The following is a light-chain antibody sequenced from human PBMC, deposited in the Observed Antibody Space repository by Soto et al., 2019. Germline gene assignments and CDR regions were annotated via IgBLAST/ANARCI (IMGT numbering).Light chain of an antibody. J-gene: IGKJ4*01. V-gene: IGKV3-15*01. CDR1: QSVYST. CDR3: QQYSKWPLT. CDR2: GAF. Sequence: EIVMTQSPATLSVSPGERATLSCRASQSVYSTLAWYQQKPGQAPRLLIYGAFTRATGIPARFSASGSGTEFTLTISSLQSEDFAVYYCQQYSKWPLTFGGGTKVGIK.